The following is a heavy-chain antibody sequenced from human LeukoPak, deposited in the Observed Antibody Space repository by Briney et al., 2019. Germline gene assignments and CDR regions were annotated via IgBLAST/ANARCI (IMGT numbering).Heavy chain of an antibody. CDR3: AREVLQGVAFDI. V-gene: IGHV4-59*01. J-gene: IGHJ3*02. CDR2: IYYSGST. CDR1: GGSISSYY. D-gene: IGHD2/OR15-2a*01. Sequence: SETLSLTCTVSGGSISSYYWSWIRQPPGKGLEWIGYIYYSGSTNYNPSLKSRVTISVDTSKNQFSLKLSSVTAADTAVYYCAREVLQGVAFDIWGQGTMVTVSS.